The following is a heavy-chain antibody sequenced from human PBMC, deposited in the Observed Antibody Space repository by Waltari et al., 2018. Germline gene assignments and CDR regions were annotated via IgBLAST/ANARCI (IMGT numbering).Heavy chain of an antibody. V-gene: IGHV4-39*01. CDR2: IYYSGST. J-gene: IGHJ4*02. D-gene: IGHD6-19*01. CDR1: GGSISSSSYS. Sequence: QLQLQESGPGLVKPSETLSFTCTVSGGSISSSSYSWGWSRQPPGKGREWIGSIYYSGSTYYNPSLKSRVTISVDTSKNQFSLKLSSVTAADTAVYYCATKRESSASGFDYWGQGTLVTVSS. CDR3: ATKRESSASGFDY.